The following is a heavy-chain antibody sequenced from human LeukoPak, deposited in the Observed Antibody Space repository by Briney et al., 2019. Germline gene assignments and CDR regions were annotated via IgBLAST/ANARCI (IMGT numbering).Heavy chain of an antibody. CDR1: GGSISSGDYY. CDR3: ARGRGGSSHYYDRGTYYFDY. V-gene: IGHV4-39*07. J-gene: IGHJ4*02. D-gene: IGHD3-22*01. CDR2: INHSGST. Sequence: SETLSLTCTVSGGSISSGDYYWSWIRQPPGKGLEWIGEINHSGSTNYNPSLKSRVTISVDTSKNQFSLKLSSVTAADTAVYYCARGRGGSSHYYDRGTYYFDYWGQGTLVTVSS.